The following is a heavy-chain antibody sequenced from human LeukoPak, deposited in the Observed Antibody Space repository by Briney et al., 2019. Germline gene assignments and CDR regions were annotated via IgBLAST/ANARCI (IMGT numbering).Heavy chain of an antibody. V-gene: IGHV3-7*01. J-gene: IGHJ4*02. CDR1: GFTFSSYW. Sequence: GGSLRLSCAASGFTFSSYWMSWVRQAPGKGLEWVANIKQDGSEKDYVDSVKGRFTISRDNAKKSLFLQMNSLRAEDTAVYYCARDFDYFDDWGQGTLVTVSS. CDR3: ARDFDYFDD. D-gene: IGHD3-3*01. CDR2: IKQDGSEK.